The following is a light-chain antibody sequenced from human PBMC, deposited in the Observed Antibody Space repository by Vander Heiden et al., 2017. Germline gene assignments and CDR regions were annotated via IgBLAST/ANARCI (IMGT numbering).Light chain of an antibody. Sequence: DIVMTQSPDSLAVSLGERATINCKSSQSVLYSSNNKNYLAWYQQKPGQPPKLLIYWASTRESGVPDRFSGGGSGKDFTLTIRSLQAEDVAVYYCQKYYSTAPTFGQGTRLEIK. V-gene: IGKV4-1*01. CDR1: QSVLYSSNNKNY. J-gene: IGKJ5*01. CDR3: QKYYSTAPT. CDR2: WAS.